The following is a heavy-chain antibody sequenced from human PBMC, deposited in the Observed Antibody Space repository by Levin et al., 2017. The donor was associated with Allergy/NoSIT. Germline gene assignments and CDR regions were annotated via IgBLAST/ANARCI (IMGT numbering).Heavy chain of an antibody. CDR2: IIPIFGTA. J-gene: IGHJ4*02. CDR3: ARDEDHLYDSSGWTFDY. CDR1: GGTFSSYA. V-gene: IGHV1-69*13. Sequence: VASVKVSCKASGGTFSSYAVSWVRQAPGQGLEWMGGIIPIFGTANYAQKFQGRVTITADDSTSTAYMELSSLRSEDMAVYYCARDEDHLYDSSGWTFDYWGQGTLVTVSS. D-gene: IGHD3-22*01.